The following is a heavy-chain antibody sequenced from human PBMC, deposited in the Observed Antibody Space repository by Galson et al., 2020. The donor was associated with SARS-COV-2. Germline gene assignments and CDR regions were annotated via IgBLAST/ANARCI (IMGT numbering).Heavy chain of an antibody. CDR2: IKSKTDGGTT. D-gene: IGHD3-16*01. Sequence: ARSGGSLRLSCAASGFTFSNAWMSWVRQAPGKGLEWVGRIKSKTDGGTTDYAAPAKGRFTISRDDSKNTLYLQMNSLKTEDTAVYYCTTDFLVSDYVWGSMVYYYYGMDVWGQGTTVTVSS. V-gene: IGHV3-15*01. CDR1: GFTFSNAW. CDR3: TTDFLVSDYVWGSMVYYYYGMDV. J-gene: IGHJ6*02.